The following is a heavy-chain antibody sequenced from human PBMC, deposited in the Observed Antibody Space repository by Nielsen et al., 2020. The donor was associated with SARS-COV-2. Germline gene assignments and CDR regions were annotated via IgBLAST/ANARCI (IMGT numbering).Heavy chain of an antibody. CDR3: TRGFYSQSDY. J-gene: IGHJ4*02. CDR1: GFSFSHYS. Sequence: SLNLYCPCSGFSFSHYSMTSVRQPPAQGLECVSSISGDSYYIFYSDSVKGRFTISRDNGKNSLYLQMNSLRSEDTALYYCTRGFYSQSDYWGQGTLVTVSS. V-gene: IGHV3-21*01. CDR2: ISGDSYYI. D-gene: IGHD2-15*01.